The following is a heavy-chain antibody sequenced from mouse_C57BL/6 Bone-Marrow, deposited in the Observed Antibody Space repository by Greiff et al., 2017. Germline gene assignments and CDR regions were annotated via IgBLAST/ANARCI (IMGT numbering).Heavy chain of an antibody. CDR2: ISSGGSYT. D-gene: IGHD3-2*02. Sequence: EVMLVESGGDLVKPGGSLKLSCAASGFTFSSYGMSWVRQTPDKRLAWVATISSGGSYTYYPDSVKGRFPISRDNAKNTLYLQMSSLKSEDTAMYYCARPKTAQAQVAYWGQGTLVTVSA. CDR3: ARPKTAQAQVAY. V-gene: IGHV5-6*01. J-gene: IGHJ3*01. CDR1: GFTFSSYG.